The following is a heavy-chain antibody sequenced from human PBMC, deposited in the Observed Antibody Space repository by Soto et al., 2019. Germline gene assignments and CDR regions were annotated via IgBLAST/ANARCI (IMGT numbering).Heavy chain of an antibody. J-gene: IGHJ4*02. CDR2: ISYDGIDK. CDR1: GFTFSNYP. Sequence: DLVESGGGVVQPGRSLRLSCAASGFTFSNYPLHWVRQAPGKGLEWVEFISYDGIDKFYADTVKGRFTVSRDNSKNRLFLEMNTLSREDTAVYFCTRARAYYLDNWGQGTLVTVSS. CDR3: TRARAYYLDN. D-gene: IGHD3-3*01. V-gene: IGHV3-30-3*01.